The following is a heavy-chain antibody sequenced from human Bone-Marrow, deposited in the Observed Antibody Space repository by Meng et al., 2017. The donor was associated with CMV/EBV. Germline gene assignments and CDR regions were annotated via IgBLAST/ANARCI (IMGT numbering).Heavy chain of an antibody. D-gene: IGHD1-26*01. J-gene: IGHJ3*02. Sequence: GGSLRLSCAASGFTFSSYAMSWVRQAPGKGLEWVSSISSSSYIYYADSVKGRFTISRDNAKNSLYLQMNSLRAEDTAVYDCARDHQGLSGSYYLGDAFDIWGQGTMVTVSS. V-gene: IGHV3-21*01. CDR3: ARDHQGLSGSYYLGDAFDI. CDR2: ISSSSYI. CDR1: GFTFSSYA.